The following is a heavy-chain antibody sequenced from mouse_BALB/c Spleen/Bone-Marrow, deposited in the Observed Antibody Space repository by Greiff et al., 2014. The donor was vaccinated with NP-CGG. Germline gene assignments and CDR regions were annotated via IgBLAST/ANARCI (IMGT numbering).Heavy chain of an antibody. V-gene: IGHV5-6-5*01. CDR2: ISSGGST. J-gene: IGHJ2*01. CDR3: ARDDYDDQYYFDY. Sequence: EVKVEESGGGLVKPGGSLKLSCAASGFTFGSYAMSWVRQTPEKRLEWVASISSGGSTYYPDSVKGRFTISRDNARNILYLQMSRLRSEDTAMYYCARDDYDDQYYFDYWGQGTTLTVSS. D-gene: IGHD2-4*01. CDR1: GFTFGSYA.